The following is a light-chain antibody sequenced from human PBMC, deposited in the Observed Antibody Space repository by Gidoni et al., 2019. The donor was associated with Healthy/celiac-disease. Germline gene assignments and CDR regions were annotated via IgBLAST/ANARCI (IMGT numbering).Light chain of an antibody. J-gene: IGKJ5*01. V-gene: IGKV1-39*01. Sequence: DRQMTQSPSSLSASVGDRVTITCRASQSISSYLNWYQQKPGKAPKLLIYAASSLQSGVQSRFSGSGSGTDFTLTISSLQPEDFATYYCQQSYSTPLTFXQXTRLEIK. CDR1: QSISSY. CDR2: AAS. CDR3: QQSYSTPLT.